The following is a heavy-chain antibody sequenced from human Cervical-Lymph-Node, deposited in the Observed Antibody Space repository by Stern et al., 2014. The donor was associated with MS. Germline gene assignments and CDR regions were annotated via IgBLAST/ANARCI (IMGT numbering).Heavy chain of an antibody. V-gene: IGHV1-18*01. Sequence: QVQLLQPGAEVKKPGASVTVSCEASGYSFTSYGISWVRQAPGQGLEWMGWISANNGNTNYAQKFQGRVTMTTDTSTSTVYMELRSLRSDDTAVYYCARTYDFWSGYEDYWGQGTLVTVSS. D-gene: IGHD3-3*01. CDR3: ARTYDFWSGYEDY. CDR2: ISANNGNT. CDR1: GYSFTSYG. J-gene: IGHJ4*02.